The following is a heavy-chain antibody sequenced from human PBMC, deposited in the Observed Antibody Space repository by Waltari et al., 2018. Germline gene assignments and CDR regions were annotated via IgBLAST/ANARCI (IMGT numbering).Heavy chain of an antibody. D-gene: IGHD3-3*01. J-gene: IGHJ4*02. CDR1: GFRVSYNY. CDR2: GLAGGTE. Sequence: EVQLVDSGGGLIHPGGSLRLSCAASGFRVSYNYMSWVRQAPGRGREWGSVGLAGGTENYTDAVKGRFTMSRDDSRNTLYLQMNSLAADDTAVYYCARAGLGSPLEWQRLFDSWGQGTLVTVSS. V-gene: IGHV3-53*01. CDR3: ARAGLGSPLEWQRLFDS.